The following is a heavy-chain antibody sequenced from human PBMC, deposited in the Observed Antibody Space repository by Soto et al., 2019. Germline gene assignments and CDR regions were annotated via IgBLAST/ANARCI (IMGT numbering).Heavy chain of an antibody. CDR2: MNPKSGGT. Sequence: ASVKVSCKASGYSFSVSYTHWEQQAHGQGHEWMGWMNPKSGGTYFAQKFQSRVTLTRDTSISTAYMEVNRLRSDDTAVYYCTRENIDTSVLLYESSYNWGQGTTVTLAS. J-gene: IGHJ3*02. CDR3: TRENIDTSVLLYESSYN. V-gene: IGHV1-2*02. CDR1: GYSFSVSY. D-gene: IGHD2-15*01.